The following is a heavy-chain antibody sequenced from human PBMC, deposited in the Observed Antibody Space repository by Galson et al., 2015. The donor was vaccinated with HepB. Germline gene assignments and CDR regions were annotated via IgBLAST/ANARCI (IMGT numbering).Heavy chain of an antibody. V-gene: IGHV3-23*01. J-gene: IGHJ4*02. CDR2: ISANGGSR. CDR3: ANLKTYYDILTGYPHRDY. CDR1: GFTFGSTA. Sequence: LRLSCAASGFTFGSTAMTWVRQAPGTGLEWVSGISANGGSRFYAESVKGRLTISRDNAKNTLYLQMNSLRAEDTAVYYCANLKTYYDILTGYPHRDYWGQGILVTVSS. D-gene: IGHD3-9*01.